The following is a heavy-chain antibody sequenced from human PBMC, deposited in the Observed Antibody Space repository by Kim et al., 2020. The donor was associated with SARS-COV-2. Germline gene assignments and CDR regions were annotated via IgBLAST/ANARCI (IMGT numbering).Heavy chain of an antibody. CDR3: ARDEDIVVVVAATEKFSRHYGMDV. D-gene: IGHD2-15*01. V-gene: IGHV3-30*04. CDR2: ISYDGSNK. Sequence: GGSLRLSCAASGFTFSSYAMHWVRQAPGKGLEWVAVISYDGSNKYYADSVKGRFTISRDNSKNTLYLQMNSLRAEDTAVYYCARDEDIVVVVAATEKFSRHYGMDVWGQGTTVTVSS. CDR1: GFTFSSYA. J-gene: IGHJ6*02.